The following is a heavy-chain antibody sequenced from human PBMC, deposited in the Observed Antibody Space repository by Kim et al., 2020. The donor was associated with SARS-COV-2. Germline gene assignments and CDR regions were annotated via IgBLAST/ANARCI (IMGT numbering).Heavy chain of an antibody. CDR2: ISWDGGST. D-gene: IGHD3-22*01. J-gene: IGHJ4*02. CDR1: GFTFDDYA. Sequence: GGSLRLSCAASGFTFDDYAMHWVRQAPGKGLEWVSLISWDGGSTYYADSVKGRFTISRDNSKNSLYLQMNSLRAEDTALYYCAKGYYDSSGYDYWGQGTLVTVSS. CDR3: AKGYYDSSGYDY. V-gene: IGHV3-43D*03.